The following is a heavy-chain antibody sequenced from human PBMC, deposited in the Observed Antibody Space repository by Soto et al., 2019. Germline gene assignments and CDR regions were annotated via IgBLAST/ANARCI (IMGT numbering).Heavy chain of an antibody. CDR2: IDWDDDK. Sequence: SRPTRVNPTQTLTLTCTFSRFSLRTSGMRXSWIRQPPGKALEWRARIDWDDDKFYSTSLKTRLTISKYTSKNQVVLTMTNMDPVDTGTYYCARMYDTSGYSHYWGQATLVTVSS. CDR3: ARMYDTSGYSHY. J-gene: IGHJ4*02. V-gene: IGHV2-70*04. CDR1: RFSLRTSGMR. D-gene: IGHD3-22*01.